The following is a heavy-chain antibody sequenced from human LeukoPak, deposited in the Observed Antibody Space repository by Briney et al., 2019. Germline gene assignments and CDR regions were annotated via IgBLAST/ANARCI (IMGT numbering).Heavy chain of an antibody. J-gene: IGHJ1*01. CDR2: ISAYDGNT. CDR3: ARDREYYYDSSGYSAEYFQH. Sequence: ASVKVSCKASGYTFASYGISWVRQAPGQGLEWMGWISAYDGNTNYAQKLQGRVTMTTDASTSIAYMELRSLKSDDTAVYYCARDREYYYDSSGYSAEYFQHWGQGTLVTVSS. V-gene: IGHV1-18*01. CDR1: GYTFASYG. D-gene: IGHD3-22*01.